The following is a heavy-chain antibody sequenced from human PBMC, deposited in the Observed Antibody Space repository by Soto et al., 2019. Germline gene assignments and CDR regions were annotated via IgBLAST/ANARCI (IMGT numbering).Heavy chain of an antibody. V-gene: IGHV3-21*01. CDR1: GFTFSSYS. J-gene: IGHJ4*02. D-gene: IGHD2-8*01. Sequence: GGSLRLSCAASGFTFSSYSMNWVRQAPGKGLEWVSSISSSSSYIYYADSVKGRFTISRDNAKNSLYLQMNSLRAEDTAVYYCARDANIVLMVYAISREGSYYFDYWGQGTLVTVSS. CDR3: ARDANIVLMVYAISREGSYYFDY. CDR2: ISSSSSYI.